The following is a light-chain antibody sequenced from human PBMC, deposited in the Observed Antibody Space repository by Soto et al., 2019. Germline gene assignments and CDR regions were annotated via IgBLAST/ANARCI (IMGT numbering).Light chain of an antibody. J-gene: IGKJ2*01. CDR1: QVITNY. Sequence: DIQLTQSASSLSASVGDRVTITCQASQVITNYLNWYQQKPGKAPKLLIYASSTLQSGVPSRFTGSGSGTDFTLTISSLQSEDFATYYCQQYYRFPFTFGQGTKLEI. CDR2: ASS. V-gene: IGKV1-NL1*01. CDR3: QQYYRFPFT.